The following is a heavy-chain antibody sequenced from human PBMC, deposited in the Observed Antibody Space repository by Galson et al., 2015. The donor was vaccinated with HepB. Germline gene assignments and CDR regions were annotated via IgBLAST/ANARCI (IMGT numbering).Heavy chain of an antibody. CDR3: ARDRDYRFDY. CDR1: GYTFTING. CDR2: ISANRGDT. D-gene: IGHD4/OR15-4a*01. J-gene: IGHJ4*03. V-gene: IGHV1-18*04. Sequence: SVKVSCKASGYTFTINGISWVRQAPGKGLEWMGWISANRGDTKYAQKLQGRVTMTRDTSTSTAYLELRSLRSDDTTAYYCARDRDYRFDYWGKGTPVTVSS.